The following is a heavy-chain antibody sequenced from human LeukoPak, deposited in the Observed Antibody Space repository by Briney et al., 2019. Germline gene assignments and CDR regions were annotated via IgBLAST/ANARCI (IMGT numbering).Heavy chain of an antibody. CDR1: GFTFSSYA. CDR2: INHNGNVN. CDR3: ATDETGYYPRLRL. V-gene: IGHV3-7*03. J-gene: IGHJ4*02. Sequence: GGSLRLSCAASGFTFSSYAMSWARQAPGKGLEWVASINHNGNVNYYVDSVKGRFTISRDNAKNSLYLQMSNLRAEDTAVYYCATDETGYYPRLRLWGQGTLVTVSS. D-gene: IGHD3-9*01.